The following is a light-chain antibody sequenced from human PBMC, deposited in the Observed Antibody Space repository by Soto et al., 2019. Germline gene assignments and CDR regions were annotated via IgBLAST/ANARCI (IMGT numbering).Light chain of an antibody. J-gene: IGLJ3*02. CDR1: SSDIGSYNY. V-gene: IGLV2-14*03. CDR3: SSYGASSTL. CDR2: DVS. Sequence: QSALTQPASLSGSPGQSITISCTGTSSDIGSYNYVSWYQQHPGKAPKLMILDVSYRPSGISDRFSGSKSGNTASLTISGLQPEDEADYYCSSYGASSTLFGGGTKLTVL.